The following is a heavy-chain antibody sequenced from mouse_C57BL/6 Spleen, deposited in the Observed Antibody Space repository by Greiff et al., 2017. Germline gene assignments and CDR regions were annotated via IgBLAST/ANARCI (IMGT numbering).Heavy chain of an antibody. CDR1: GYAFSSYW. Sequence: QVQLQQSGAELVKPGASVKISCKASGYAFSSYWMNWVKQRPGQGLEWIGQIYPGDGDTNYNGKFKGKATLTADKSSSTAYMQLSSLTSEDSAVYFCARGFDGYLPFAYWGQGTLVTVSA. J-gene: IGHJ3*01. V-gene: IGHV1-80*01. CDR3: ARGFDGYLPFAY. CDR2: IYPGDGDT. D-gene: IGHD2-3*01.